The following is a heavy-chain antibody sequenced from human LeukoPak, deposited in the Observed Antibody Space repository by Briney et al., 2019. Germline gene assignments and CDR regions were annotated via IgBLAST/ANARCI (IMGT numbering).Heavy chain of an antibody. D-gene: IGHD2-8*01. CDR3: ARLYGNFDY. Sequence: PSQTLSLTCAVSGGSISSGGYSWSWIRQPPGKGLEWIGSIYYSGSTYYNPSLKSRVTISVDTSKNQFSLKLSSVTAADTAVYYCARLYGNFDYWGQGTLVTVSS. J-gene: IGHJ4*02. CDR1: GGSISSGGYS. CDR2: IYYSGST. V-gene: IGHV4-30-2*03.